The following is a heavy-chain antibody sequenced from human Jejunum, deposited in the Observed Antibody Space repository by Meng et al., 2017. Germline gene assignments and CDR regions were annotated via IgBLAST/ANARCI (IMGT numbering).Heavy chain of an antibody. V-gene: IGHV3-23*01. CDR2: ISVRGNYI. CDR1: GFTFASYI. J-gene: IGHJ4*02. CDR3: AKELGRNGYYFDY. Sequence: EVQLLESGGGLVQPGGSLRLSCAASGFTFASYIMNWVRQTPGKGLHWVSTISVRGNYIYYADSVKGRFTVSRDDSKNTLYLQMNNLRAEDTAVYYCAKELGRNGYYFDYWGQGTLVTVSS. D-gene: IGHD6-19*01.